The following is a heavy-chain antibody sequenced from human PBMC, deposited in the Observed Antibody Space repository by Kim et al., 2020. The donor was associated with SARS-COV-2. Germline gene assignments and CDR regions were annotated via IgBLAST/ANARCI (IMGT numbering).Heavy chain of an antibody. CDR2: IWYDGSNK. D-gene: IGHD3-3*01. CDR3: ARDPRTFYDFWSGYSDNWFDP. Sequence: GGSLRLSCEVSGFKFSNYGMHWVRQAPGKGLEWVAGIWYDGSNKHYADPVKGRFAVSRDNTNNSLFLQINSLRVEDTAMYYCARDPRTFYDFWSGYSDNWFDPWGQGTLVTVSS. V-gene: IGHV3-33*01. CDR1: GFKFSNYG. J-gene: IGHJ5*02.